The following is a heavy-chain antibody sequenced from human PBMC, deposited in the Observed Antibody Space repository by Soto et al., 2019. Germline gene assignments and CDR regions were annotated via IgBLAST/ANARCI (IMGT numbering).Heavy chain of an antibody. V-gene: IGHV1-69*13. J-gene: IGHJ6*02. Sequence: SVKVSCKASGGTFSSYAISWVRQAPGQGLEWMGGIIPIFGTANYAQKFQGRVTITADESTSTAYMELSSLRSEDTAVYYCARVNGYSYGWHYYGMDVWGQGTTVTVSS. CDR1: GGTFSSYA. D-gene: IGHD5-18*01. CDR3: ARVNGYSYGWHYYGMDV. CDR2: IIPIFGTA.